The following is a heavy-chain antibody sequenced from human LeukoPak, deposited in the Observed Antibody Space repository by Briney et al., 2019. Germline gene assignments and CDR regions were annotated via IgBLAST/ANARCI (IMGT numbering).Heavy chain of an antibody. CDR3: ARDLVADY. CDR2: ISSSGSTI. J-gene: IGHJ4*02. CDR1: GFTFSSYE. Sequence: PGGSLRLSCAASGFTFSSYEMNWVRQAPGKGLEWVSYISSSGSTIYYADSVKGRFSISRDNAKNSPYLQMHSLRAEDTALYYCARDLVADYWGLGTLVTVSS. D-gene: IGHD2-8*02. V-gene: IGHV3-48*03.